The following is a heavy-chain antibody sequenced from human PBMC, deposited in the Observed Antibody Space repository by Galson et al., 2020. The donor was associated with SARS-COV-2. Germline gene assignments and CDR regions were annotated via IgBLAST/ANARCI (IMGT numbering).Heavy chain of an antibody. CDR1: GYTFTSYY. CDR3: ARDPTNTQFDGYNSDYYYGMDV. Sequence: ASVKVSCKASGYTFTSYYMHWVRQAPGQGLEWMGIINPSGGSTSYAQKFQGRVTMTRDTSTSTVYMELSSLRSEDTAVYYCARDPTNTQFDGYNSDYYYGMDVWGQGTTVTVSS. V-gene: IGHV1-46*01. J-gene: IGHJ6*02. D-gene: IGHD5-12*01. CDR2: INPSGGST.